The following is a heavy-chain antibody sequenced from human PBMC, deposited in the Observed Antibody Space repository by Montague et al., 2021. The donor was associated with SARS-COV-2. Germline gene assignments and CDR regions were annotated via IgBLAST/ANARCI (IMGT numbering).Heavy chain of an antibody. D-gene: IGHD3-3*01. Sequence: SETLSLTCGVYGGSFSGYYWSWIRQPPGKGLQWIGGINHSGSTNYNSSLNVRGTISLDTSKNQFSLKLTSVSAADTAVYYCARGLGRPGTIFVVALYWGQGTLVTVSS. J-gene: IGHJ4*02. CDR3: ARGLGRPGTIFVVALY. CDR1: GGSFSGYY. V-gene: IGHV4-34*01. CDR2: INHSGST.